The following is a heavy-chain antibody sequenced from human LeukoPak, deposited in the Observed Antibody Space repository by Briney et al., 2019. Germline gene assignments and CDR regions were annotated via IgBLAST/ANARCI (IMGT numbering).Heavy chain of an antibody. V-gene: IGHV1-2*02. CDR1: GYTFTGYY. CDR2: INPNSGGT. J-gene: IGHJ4*02. Sequence: ASVKVSCKASGYTFTGYYMHWVRQAPGQGLEWKGWINPNSGGTNYAQKFQGRVTMTRDTSISTAYMELSRLRSDDTAVYYCARSDYYDSSGYPDYWGQGTLVTVSS. D-gene: IGHD3-22*01. CDR3: ARSDYYDSSGYPDY.